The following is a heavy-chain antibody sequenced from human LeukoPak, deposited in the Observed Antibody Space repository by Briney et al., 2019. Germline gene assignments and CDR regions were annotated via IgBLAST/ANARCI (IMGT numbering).Heavy chain of an antibody. D-gene: IGHD6-13*01. CDR3: ARAAAGPFDY. CDR2: IYYSGSA. V-gene: IGHV4-59*01. CDR1: GRSISSYY. Sequence: PSETLSLTCTVSGRSISSYYWSWIRQPPGKGLEWIGYIYYSGSANYNPSLKSRVTISVDTSKNQFSLKLSSVTAADTAVYYCARAAAGPFDYWGQGTLVTVSS. J-gene: IGHJ4*02.